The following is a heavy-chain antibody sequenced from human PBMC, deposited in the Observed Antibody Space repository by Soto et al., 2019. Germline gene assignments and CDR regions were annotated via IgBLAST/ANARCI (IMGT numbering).Heavy chain of an antibody. CDR1: GFTFDDYA. J-gene: IGHJ4*02. V-gene: IGHV3-9*01. CDR3: ANDIETMGGAVDY. Sequence: EVQLVESGGGLVQPGRSLRLSCAASGFTFDDYAMHWVRQAPGKGLEWVSGISWNSGSIGYADSVKGRFTISRDNAKNSLYLQMNSLRAEDTALYYCANDIETMGGAVDYWGQGTLVTVSS. CDR2: ISWNSGSI. D-gene: IGHD2-21*01.